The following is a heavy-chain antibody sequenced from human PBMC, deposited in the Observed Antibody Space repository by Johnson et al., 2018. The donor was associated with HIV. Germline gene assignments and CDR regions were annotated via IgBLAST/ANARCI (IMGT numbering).Heavy chain of an antibody. CDR1: GFTFNNSD. J-gene: IGHJ3*02. Sequence: VQLVESLRLSCAGSGFTFNNSDMHWVRQSTGKGLEWVSGIGTTGDVFYAGSVKDRFTISRDNAKDSLYLQMNSLRAEDTALYYCARDGAESLGVPHREDSFDIWGQGTMVTVSS. CDR2: IGTTGDV. CDR3: ARDGAESLGVPHREDSFDI. V-gene: IGHV3-13*01. D-gene: IGHD1-26*01.